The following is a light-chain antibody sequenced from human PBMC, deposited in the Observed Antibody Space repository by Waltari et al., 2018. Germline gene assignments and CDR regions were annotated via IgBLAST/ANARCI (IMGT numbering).Light chain of an antibody. V-gene: IGLV2-14*01. CDR1: SSDVGSYNY. J-gene: IGLJ2*01. CDR3: CSFTTTNTWV. Sequence: SCTGTSSDVGSYNYVSWYQQHPGKTPRLMIYEVNNRPSGVSNRFSASKSGDTASLTISGLQAEDEADYYCCSFTTTNTWVFGGGTKLTVL. CDR2: EVN.